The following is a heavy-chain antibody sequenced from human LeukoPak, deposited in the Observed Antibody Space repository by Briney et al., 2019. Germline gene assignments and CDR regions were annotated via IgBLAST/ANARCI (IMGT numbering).Heavy chain of an antibody. CDR1: GGSFSGYY. V-gene: IGHV4-4*07. CDR3: ARDWGITIFGVVNNWFDP. J-gene: IGHJ5*02. D-gene: IGHD3-3*01. CDR2: IYTSGST. Sequence: SETLSLTCAVYGGSFSGYYWSWIRQPAGKGLEWIGRIYTSGSTNYNPSLKSRVTMSVDTSKNQFSLKLSSVTAADTAVYYCARDWGITIFGVVNNWFDPWGQGTLVTVSS.